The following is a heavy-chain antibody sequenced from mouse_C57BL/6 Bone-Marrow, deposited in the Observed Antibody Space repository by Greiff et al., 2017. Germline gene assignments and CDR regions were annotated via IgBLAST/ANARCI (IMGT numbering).Heavy chain of an antibody. J-gene: IGHJ4*01. V-gene: IGHV5-15*04. Sequence: EVQLVESGGGLVQPGGSLKLSCAASGFTFSDYGMAWVRQAPRKGPEWVAFISNLAYSIYYADTVTGRFTISRENAKKTLYLEMSSLRSEDTAMYYCARRGLLRTGYYAMDYWGQGTSVTVSS. CDR1: GFTFSDYG. D-gene: IGHD1-1*01. CDR2: ISNLAYSI. CDR3: ARRGLLRTGYYAMDY.